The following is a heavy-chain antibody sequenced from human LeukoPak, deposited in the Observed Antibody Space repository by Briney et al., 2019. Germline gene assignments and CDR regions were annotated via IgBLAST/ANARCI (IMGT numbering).Heavy chain of an antibody. J-gene: IGHJ6*03. V-gene: IGHV4-59*02. CDR1: GGSVSSHS. D-gene: IGHD3-10*01. CDR3: ARDTMVRGVDWYYYYMDV. Sequence: SETLSLTCTVSGGSVSSHSWSWIRQPPGKGLEWIGYIDYSGSTNYDPSLKSRVTISVDTSKNQFSLKLSSVTAADTAVYYCARDTMVRGVDWYYYYMDVWGKGTTVTVSS. CDR2: IDYSGST.